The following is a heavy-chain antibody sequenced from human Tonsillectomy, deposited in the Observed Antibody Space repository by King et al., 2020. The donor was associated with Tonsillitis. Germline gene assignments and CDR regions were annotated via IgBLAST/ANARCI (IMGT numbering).Heavy chain of an antibody. J-gene: IGHJ6*02. CDR3: ARSSGYDFDPYYYFGMDV. CDR1: GYTFTSYA. Sequence: VQLVESGSELKKPGASVKVSCKASGYTFTSYAMNWVRQAPGQGLEWMGWINSNTGNPTYAQCFTGRFVFSLDTSVSTAYLQISSLKAEDTAVYYCARSSGYDFDPYYYFGMDVWGQGATVTVSS. CDR2: INSNTGNP. D-gene: IGHD5-12*01. V-gene: IGHV7-4-1*02.